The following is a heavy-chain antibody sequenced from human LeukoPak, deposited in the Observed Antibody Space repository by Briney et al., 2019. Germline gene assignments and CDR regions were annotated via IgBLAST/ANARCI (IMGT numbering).Heavy chain of an antibody. J-gene: IGHJ4*02. CDR3: ARDRRAYYYDNSGYLDS. Sequence: GGSLRLSCAASGFTFSNYGMHCVRQAPGKGLEWVALIWYDGTNKYYADSVKGRFTISRDNSKNTLYLQMNSLRAEDTAVYSCARDRRAYYYDNSGYLDSWGQGTLVTVSS. CDR1: GFTFSNYG. CDR2: IWYDGTNK. D-gene: IGHD3-22*01. V-gene: IGHV3-33*01.